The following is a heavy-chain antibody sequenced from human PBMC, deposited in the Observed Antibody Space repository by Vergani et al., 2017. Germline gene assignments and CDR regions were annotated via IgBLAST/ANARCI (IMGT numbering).Heavy chain of an antibody. Sequence: QLQLQESGPGLVRPSETLSLTCTVSGGSISSSSYYWGWIRQPPGKGLEWIGSIYYSGSTYYNPSLKSRVTISVDTSKNQFSLKLSSVTAADTAVYYCAGHSDGSGSYDLDYWGQGTLVTVSS. V-gene: IGHV4-39*01. CDR2: IYYSGST. CDR3: AGHSDGSGSYDLDY. D-gene: IGHD3-10*01. CDR1: GGSISSSSYY. J-gene: IGHJ4*02.